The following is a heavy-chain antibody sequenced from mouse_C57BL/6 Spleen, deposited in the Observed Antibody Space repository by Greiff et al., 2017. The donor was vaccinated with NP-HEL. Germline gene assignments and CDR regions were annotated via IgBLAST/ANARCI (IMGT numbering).Heavy chain of an antibody. D-gene: IGHD2-3*01. CDR2: INPNNGGT. V-gene: IGHV1-18*01. Sequence: VQLKESGPELVKPGASVKIPCKASGYTFTDYNMDWVKQSHGKSLEWIGDINPNNGGTIYNQKFKGKATLTVDKSSSTAYMELRSLTSEDTAVYYCARSSDGYVFAYWGQGTLVTVSA. CDR3: ARSSDGYVFAY. J-gene: IGHJ3*01. CDR1: GYTFTDYN.